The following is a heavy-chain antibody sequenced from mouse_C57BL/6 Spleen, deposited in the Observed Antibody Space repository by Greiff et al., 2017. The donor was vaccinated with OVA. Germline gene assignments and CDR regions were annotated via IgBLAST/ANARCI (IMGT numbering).Heavy chain of an antibody. CDR1: GYAFSSSW. CDR3: ARPYYYGSSSWFAD. V-gene: IGHV1-82*01. CDR2: IYPGDGDT. D-gene: IGHD1-1*01. Sequence: QVQLQQSGPELVKPGASVKISCKASGYAFSSSWMNWVKQRPGKGLEWIGRIYPGDGDTNYNGKFKGKATLTADKSSSTAYMQLSSLTSEDSAVYVCARPYYYGSSSWFADWGQGTLVTVSA. J-gene: IGHJ3*01.